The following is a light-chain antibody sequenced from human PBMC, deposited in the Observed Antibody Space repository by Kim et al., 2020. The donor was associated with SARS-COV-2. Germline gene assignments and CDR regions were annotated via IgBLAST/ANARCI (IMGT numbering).Light chain of an antibody. CDR2: EDN. CDR1: SGSIASNY. V-gene: IGLV6-57*02. Sequence: GGTVTIPCTGSSGSIASNYVYWYQQRPGSAPTTVIYEDNLRPSGVPDRFSGSIDSSSNSASLTISGLKTEDEADYYCQSSDTSNWVFGGGTQLTVL. J-gene: IGLJ3*02. CDR3: QSSDTSNWV.